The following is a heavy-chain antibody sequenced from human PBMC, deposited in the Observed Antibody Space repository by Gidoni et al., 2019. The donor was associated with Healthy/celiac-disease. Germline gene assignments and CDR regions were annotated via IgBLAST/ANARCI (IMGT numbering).Heavy chain of an antibody. D-gene: IGHD6-13*01. CDR1: RGSICSSSYY. CDR2: SYYSGST. Sequence: QPHLQDSGPGLVKPSATLSLTCTVARGSICSSSYYWGWIRQPPGKGLEWLGSSYYSGSTYYNPSPKSRVTSSVDTSKNQFSLKLSSVTAADTAVYDCARHEGTIAAAGLNYWGQGTLVTVSS. J-gene: IGHJ4*02. CDR3: ARHEGTIAAAGLNY. V-gene: IGHV4-39*01.